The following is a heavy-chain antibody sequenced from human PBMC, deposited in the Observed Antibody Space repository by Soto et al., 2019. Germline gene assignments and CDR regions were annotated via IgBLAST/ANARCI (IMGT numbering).Heavy chain of an antibody. CDR3: ARGGHIVVVTAIAE. CDR1: GFTFSSYA. V-gene: IGHV3-30-3*01. D-gene: IGHD2-21*02. CDR2: ISYDGSNK. Sequence: QVQLVESGGGVVQPGRSLRLSCAASGFTFSSYAMHWVRQAPGKGLEWVAVISYDGSNKYYADSVKGRFTISRDNSKNTLYLQMNSLRAEDTAVYYCARGGHIVVVTAIAEWGQGTLVTVSS. J-gene: IGHJ4*02.